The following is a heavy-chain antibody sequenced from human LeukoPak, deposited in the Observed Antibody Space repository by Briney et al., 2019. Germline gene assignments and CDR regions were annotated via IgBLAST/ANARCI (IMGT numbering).Heavy chain of an antibody. D-gene: IGHD1-26*01. V-gene: IGHV1-18*01. J-gene: IGHJ4*02. CDR3: ASLIVGAAADY. Sequence: ASVKVSCKASGYTFTSYGISWVRQAPGQGLEWMGWISAYNGNTNYAQKLQGRVTMTTDTSTSTAYMELSRLRSDDTAVYYCASLIVGAAADYWGQGTLVTVSS. CDR2: ISAYNGNT. CDR1: GYTFTSYG.